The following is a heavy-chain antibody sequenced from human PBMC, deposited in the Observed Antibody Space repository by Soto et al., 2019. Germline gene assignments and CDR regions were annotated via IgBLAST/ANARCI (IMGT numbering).Heavy chain of an antibody. V-gene: IGHV3-30-3*01. Sequence: GGSLRLSCAASGFTFSIYAMHWVRHAPGKGLEWVAVISYDGSNKYYADSVKGRFTISRDNSKNTLYLQMNSLRAEDTAVYYCARAENYYYYGMDVWGQGTTVTVSS. CDR1: GFTFSIYA. CDR3: ARAENYYYYGMDV. J-gene: IGHJ6*02. CDR2: ISYDGSNK.